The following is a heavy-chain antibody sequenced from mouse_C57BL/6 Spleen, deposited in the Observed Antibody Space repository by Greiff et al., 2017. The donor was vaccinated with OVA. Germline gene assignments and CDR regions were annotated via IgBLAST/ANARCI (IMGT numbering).Heavy chain of an antibody. CDR2: IDPEDGDT. Sequence: EVQLQQSGAELVKPGASVKLSCTASGFNIKDYYMHWVKQRTEQGLEWIGRIDPEDGDTKYAAKFQGKATITADNSSNTAYLQLSSLTSEDTAVYYWARNLIVTTLYYYAMDYWGQGTSVTVSS. CDR3: ARNLIVTTLYYYAMDY. J-gene: IGHJ4*01. CDR1: GFNIKDYY. D-gene: IGHD2-3*01. V-gene: IGHV14-2*01.